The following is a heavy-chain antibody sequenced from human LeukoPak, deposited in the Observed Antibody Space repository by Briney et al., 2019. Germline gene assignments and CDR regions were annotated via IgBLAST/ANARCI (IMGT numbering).Heavy chain of an antibody. J-gene: IGHJ6*02. CDR3: ARVPSMVRGVIPRSEYYYYGMDV. V-gene: IGHV1-18*01. Sequence: ASVKVPCKASGYTFTSYGISWVRQAPGQGLEWMGWISAYNGNTNYAQKLQGRVTMTTDTSTSTAYMELRSLRSDDTAVYYCARVPSMVRGVIPRSEYYYYGMDVWGQGTTVTVSS. CDR1: GYTFTSYG. CDR2: ISAYNGNT. D-gene: IGHD3-10*01.